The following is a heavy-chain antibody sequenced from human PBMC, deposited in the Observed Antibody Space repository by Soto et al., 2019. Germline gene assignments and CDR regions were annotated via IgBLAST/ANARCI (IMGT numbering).Heavy chain of an antibody. Sequence: QVQLVESGGGLVKPGGSLRLSCAASGFTFSDYYMSWIRQAPGKGLEWLSYISSSGSYTNYADSVEGRFTISRDNAKNSQYLQMNSLRGEDTAVYYCARVPYYYTSGTDYGMDVCGQGTTVTVSS. J-gene: IGHJ6*02. CDR1: GFTFSDYY. CDR3: ARVPYYYTSGTDYGMDV. D-gene: IGHD3-10*01. V-gene: IGHV3-11*06. CDR2: ISSSGSYT.